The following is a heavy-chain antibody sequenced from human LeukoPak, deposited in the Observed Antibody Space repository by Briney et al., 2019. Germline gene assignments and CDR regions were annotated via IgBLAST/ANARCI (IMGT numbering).Heavy chain of an antibody. D-gene: IGHD3-22*01. Sequence: ASVKVSCKASGYTFTSYGISWVRQAPGQGLEWMGWISAYNGNTNYAQKLQGRVTMTTDTSTSTAYMEPRSLRSDDTAVYYCARSRCYYDSSGYLYWGQGTLVTVSS. CDR2: ISAYNGNT. V-gene: IGHV1-18*01. CDR1: GYTFTSYG. CDR3: ARSRCYYDSSGYLY. J-gene: IGHJ4*02.